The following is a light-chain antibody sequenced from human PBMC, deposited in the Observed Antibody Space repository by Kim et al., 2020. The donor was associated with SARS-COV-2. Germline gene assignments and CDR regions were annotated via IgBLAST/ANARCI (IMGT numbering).Light chain of an antibody. CDR3: QHYGSSRT. V-gene: IGKV3-20*01. Sequence: EIVLTQSPGTLSLSPGERATLSCRASQSVSSSSLAWYQQKSGQAPRLLIYDASSRATGIPDRFSGSGSGTDFTLTISRLEPEDFAVYYCQHYGSSRTFGQGTKVDI. J-gene: IGKJ1*01. CDR1: QSVSSSS. CDR2: DAS.